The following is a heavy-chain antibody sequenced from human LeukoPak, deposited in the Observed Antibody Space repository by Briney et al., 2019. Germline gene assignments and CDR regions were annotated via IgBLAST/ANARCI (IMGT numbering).Heavy chain of an antibody. CDR2: INAGNGNT. J-gene: IGHJ5*02. Sequence: ASVTVSCKASGYTFTSYAMHWVRQAPGQRLEWMGWINAGNGNTKYSQKFQGRVTITRDTSASTAYMELSSLRSEDTAVYYCAASPPALNWFDPWGQGTLVTVSS. V-gene: IGHV1-3*01. CDR1: GYTFTSYA. CDR3: AASPPALNWFDP.